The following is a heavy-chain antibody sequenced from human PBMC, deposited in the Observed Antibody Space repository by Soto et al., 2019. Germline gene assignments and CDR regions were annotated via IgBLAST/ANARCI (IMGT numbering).Heavy chain of an antibody. Sequence: GESLKISCKASGYSFTSYWIGWVRQMPGKGREWMGIIYPVDSDTIYSPSFQGQVTISADKSISTAYLQWNSLKASDTAMYYCARPPHSASYYCFDQWGQGTPVTVSS. J-gene: IGHJ4*02. V-gene: IGHV5-51*01. CDR2: IYPVDSDT. CDR1: GYSFTSYW. D-gene: IGHD1-26*01. CDR3: ARPPHSASYYCFDQ.